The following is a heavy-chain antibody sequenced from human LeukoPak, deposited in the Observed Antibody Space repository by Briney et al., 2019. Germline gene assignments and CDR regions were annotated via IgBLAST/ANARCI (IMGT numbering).Heavy chain of an antibody. J-gene: IGHJ4*02. CDR1: GFTFSRYW. Sequence: PGGSLRLSCAASGFTFSRYWMHWVRQAPGKGLVWVSRINSDGSTTSYPGSVEGRFTISRDNAKNTLYLQMSSLRAEDTAVYYCARLQDILTGYFDYWGQGALVTVSS. V-gene: IGHV3-74*01. D-gene: IGHD3-9*01. CDR2: INSDGSTT. CDR3: ARLQDILTGYFDY.